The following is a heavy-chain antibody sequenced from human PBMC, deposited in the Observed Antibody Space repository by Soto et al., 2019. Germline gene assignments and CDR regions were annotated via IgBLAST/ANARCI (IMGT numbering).Heavy chain of an antibody. V-gene: IGHV5-10-1*01. Sequence: GESLKISCKGSGYSFTSYWISWVRQMPGKGLEWMGRIDPGDSYTNYSPSFQGHVTISADKSISTAYLQWSSLKASDTAMYYCARLVGSGSGSYYYYYGMDVWGQGTTVTVSS. J-gene: IGHJ6*02. D-gene: IGHD3-10*01. CDR1: GYSFTSYW. CDR3: ARLVGSGSGSYYYYYGMDV. CDR2: IDPGDSYT.